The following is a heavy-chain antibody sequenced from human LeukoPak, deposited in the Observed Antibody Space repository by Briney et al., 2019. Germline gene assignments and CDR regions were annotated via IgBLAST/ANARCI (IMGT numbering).Heavy chain of an antibody. J-gene: IGHJ4*02. CDR3: ARSPLERRRGSLSY. CDR1: GGSFSGYY. D-gene: IGHD1-1*01. V-gene: IGHV4-34*01. CDR2: INRGGNT. Sequence: SETLSLTCAVYGGSFSGYYWNWIRQPPGKGLEWIGEINRGGNTNYNPSLKSRVTISVDTSKNQFSLKPSSVTAADTAVYYCARSPLERRRGSLSYWGQGTLVTVSS.